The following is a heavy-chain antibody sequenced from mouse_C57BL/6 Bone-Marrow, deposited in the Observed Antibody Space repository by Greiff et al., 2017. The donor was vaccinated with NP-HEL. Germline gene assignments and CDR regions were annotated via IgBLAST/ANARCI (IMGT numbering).Heavy chain of an antibody. V-gene: IGHV7-1*01. Sequence: EVKLQESGGGLVQSGRSLRLSCATSGFTFSDFYMEWVRQAPGKGLEWIAASRNKANDYTTEYSASVKGRFIVSRDTSQSILYLQMNALRAEDTAIYYCAREDDGYFDYWGQGTTLTVSS. J-gene: IGHJ2*01. CDR3: AREDDGYFDY. CDR2: SRNKANDYTT. CDR1: GFTFSDFY. D-gene: IGHD2-3*01.